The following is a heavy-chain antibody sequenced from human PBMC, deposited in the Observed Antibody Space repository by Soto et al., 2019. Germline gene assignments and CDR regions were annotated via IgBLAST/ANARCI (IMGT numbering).Heavy chain of an antibody. CDR2: IYSSGTT. CDR1: GGSISTYY. D-gene: IGHD6-25*01. Sequence: PSENLSLTCTVSGGSISTYYWSWIRQPPWKVMEWSGYIYSSGTTNSNPSLRRLFTMSFDTSKNQFSLKLSSVTAAATTVIYFARVGSGSFDYWGHGTLVPVS. J-gene: IGHJ4*01. CDR3: ARVGSGSFDY. V-gene: IGHV4-59*01.